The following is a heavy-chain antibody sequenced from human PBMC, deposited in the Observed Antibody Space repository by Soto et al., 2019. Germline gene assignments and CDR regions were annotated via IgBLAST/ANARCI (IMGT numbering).Heavy chain of an antibody. D-gene: IGHD4-17*01. CDR2: INQDSSDK. CDR1: GFTFDDYA. Sequence: GGSLRLSCGASGFTFDDYAVHWIRQAPGKGLEWVANINQDSSDKDYVDSVKGRFTISRDNAKNSLYLQMNSLRAEDTAVYYCARDSTGAFDIWGQGTMVTVSS. J-gene: IGHJ3*02. V-gene: IGHV3-7*01. CDR3: ARDSTGAFDI.